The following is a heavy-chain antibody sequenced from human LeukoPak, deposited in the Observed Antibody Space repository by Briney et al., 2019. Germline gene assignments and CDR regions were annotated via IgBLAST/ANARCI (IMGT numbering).Heavy chain of an antibody. CDR3: AKAAADWYFDV. CDR2: INWNSGTK. Sequence: GRSLRLSCVASGFNFNDYAMHWVRQVPGKGLEWVSGINWNSGTKDYADSVKGRFIISRDYAQRSLFLQMNSLATEDTAFYYCAKAAADWYFDVWGRGTLVTVSS. J-gene: IGHJ2*01. V-gene: IGHV3-9*01. CDR1: GFNFNDYA. D-gene: IGHD6-25*01.